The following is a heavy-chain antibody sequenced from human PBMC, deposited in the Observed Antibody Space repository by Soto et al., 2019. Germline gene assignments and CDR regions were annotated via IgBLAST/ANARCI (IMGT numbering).Heavy chain of an antibody. J-gene: IGHJ5*02. D-gene: IGHD5-18*01. CDR3: ARLEIQGSWFDP. Sequence: PSETLSLTCTVSGGSISSGDYYWSWIRQPPGKGLEWIGYIYYSGSTYYNPSLKSRVTISVDTSKNQFSLKLSSVTAADTAVYYCARLEIQGSWFDPWGQGTLVTVSS. CDR2: IYYSGST. V-gene: IGHV4-30-4*01. CDR1: GGSISSGDYY.